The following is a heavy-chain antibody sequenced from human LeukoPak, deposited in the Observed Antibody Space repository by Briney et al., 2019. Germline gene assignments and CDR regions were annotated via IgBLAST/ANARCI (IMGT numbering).Heavy chain of an antibody. Sequence: ASVKVSCKASGGTFSSYAISWVRQAPGQGLEWMGGIIPIFGTANYAQKFQGRVTITADESTSTAYMELSSLRSEDTAVYYCARDGYYDSSGYYYYYYMDVWGKGTTVTVSS. CDR1: GGTFSSYA. J-gene: IGHJ6*03. D-gene: IGHD3-22*01. V-gene: IGHV1-69*13. CDR2: IIPIFGTA. CDR3: ARDGYYDSSGYYYYYYMDV.